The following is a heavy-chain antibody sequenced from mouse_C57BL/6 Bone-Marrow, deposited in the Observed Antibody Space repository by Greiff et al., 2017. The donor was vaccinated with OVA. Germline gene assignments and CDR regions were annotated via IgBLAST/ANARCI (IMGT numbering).Heavy chain of an antibody. CDR1: GFTFSSYA. J-gene: IGHJ4*01. CDR2: ISSGGDYI. D-gene: IGHD1-1*01. V-gene: IGHV5-9-1*02. CDR3: TRDPSSLYYYAMDY. Sequence: EVKVVESGEGLVKPGGSLKLSCAASGFTFSSYAMSWVRQTPEKRLEWVAYISSGGDYIYYADTVKGRFTISRDNARNTLYLQMSSLKSEDTAMYYCTRDPSSLYYYAMDYWGQGTSVTVSS.